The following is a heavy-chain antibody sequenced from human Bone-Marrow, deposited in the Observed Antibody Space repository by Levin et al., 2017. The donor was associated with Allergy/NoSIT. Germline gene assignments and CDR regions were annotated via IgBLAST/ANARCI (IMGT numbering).Heavy chain of an antibody. D-gene: IGHD3-9*01. Sequence: SGPTLVKPTQTLTLTCTFSGFSLSTSGVGVGWIRQPPGKALEWLALIYWDDDKRYSPSLKSRLTITKDTSKNQVVLTMTNMDPVDTATYYCAHRRLGGFDWLLSGGFDYWGQGTLVTVSS. V-gene: IGHV2-5*02. CDR2: IYWDDDK. CDR1: GFSLSTSGVG. J-gene: IGHJ4*02. CDR3: AHRRLGGFDWLLSGGFDY.